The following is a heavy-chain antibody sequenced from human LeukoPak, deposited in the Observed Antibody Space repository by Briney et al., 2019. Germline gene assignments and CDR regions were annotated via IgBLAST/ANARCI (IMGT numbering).Heavy chain of an antibody. D-gene: IGHD6-13*01. CDR1: GFTFSSYA. Sequence: GGSLRLSCAASGFTFSSYAMSWVRQAPGKGLEWVSAISGSGGSTYYADSVKGRFTISRDNSKNTLYLQMNSLRAEDTAVYYCTSRGFGAAAGRGYWGQGTLVTVSS. CDR3: TSRGFGAAAGRGY. V-gene: IGHV3-23*01. CDR2: ISGSGGST. J-gene: IGHJ4*02.